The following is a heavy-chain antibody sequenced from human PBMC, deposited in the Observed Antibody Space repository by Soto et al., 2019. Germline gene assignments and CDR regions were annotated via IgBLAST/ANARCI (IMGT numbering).Heavy chain of an antibody. V-gene: IGHV3-30-3*01. J-gene: IGHJ4*02. CDR1: GVTFSSYA. D-gene: IGHD1-7*01. Sequence: PGGSLRFSCAASGVTFSSYAMHWVRQAPGKGLEWVAVISYDGSNKYYADSVKGRFTISRDNSKNTLYLQMNSLRAEDTAVYYCARVGAVTLYNWNSNMVRGDPLPHNYDYWGQGTLVTVSS. CDR3: ARVGAVTLYNWNSNMVRGDPLPHNYDY. CDR2: ISYDGSNK.